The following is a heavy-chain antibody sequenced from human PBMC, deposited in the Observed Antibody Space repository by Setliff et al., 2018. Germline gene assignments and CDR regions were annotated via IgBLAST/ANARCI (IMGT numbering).Heavy chain of an antibody. V-gene: IGHV1-24*01. CDR2: FDPEDGET. CDR1: GTTFNSHA. J-gene: IGHJ4*02. Sequence: ASVKVSCKASGTTFNSHAINWVRQAPGKGLEWMGGFDPEDGETIYAQKFQGRVTMTEDTSTDTAYMELSSLRSEDTAVYYCATETGGSGYYYWGQGTLVTVSS. D-gene: IGHD3-22*01. CDR3: ATETGGSGYYY.